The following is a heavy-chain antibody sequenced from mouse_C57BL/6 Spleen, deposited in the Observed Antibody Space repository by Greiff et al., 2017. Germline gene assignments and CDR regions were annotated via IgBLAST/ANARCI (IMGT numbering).Heavy chain of an antibody. D-gene: IGHD1-1*01. CDR1: GYTFTDYY. Sequence: VQLQQSGPELVKPGASVKISCKASGYTFTDYYMNWVKQSHGKSLEWIGDINPNNGGTSYNQKFKGKATLTVDKSSSTAYMELRSLTSEDSAVYYCAIYYYGTGFAYWGQGTLVTVSA. CDR3: AIYYYGTGFAY. V-gene: IGHV1-26*01. CDR2: INPNNGGT. J-gene: IGHJ3*01.